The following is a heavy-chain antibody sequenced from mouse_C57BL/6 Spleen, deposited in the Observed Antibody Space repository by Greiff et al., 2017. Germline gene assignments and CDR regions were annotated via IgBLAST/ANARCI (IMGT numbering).Heavy chain of an antibody. Sequence: QVQLQQSGAELVRPGASVTLSCKASGYTFTDYEMHWVKQTPVHGLEWIGAIDPATGGTAYNQKFKGKAILTADKSSSTAYMELRSLTSEDSAVYYCTRGDYDYDGSFAYWGQGTLVTVSA. J-gene: IGHJ3*01. D-gene: IGHD2-4*01. CDR2: IDPATGGT. CDR3: TRGDYDYDGSFAY. V-gene: IGHV1-15*01. CDR1: GYTFTDYE.